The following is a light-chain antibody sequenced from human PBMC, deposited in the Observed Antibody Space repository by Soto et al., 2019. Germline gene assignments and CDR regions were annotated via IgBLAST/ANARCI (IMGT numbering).Light chain of an antibody. Sequence: EIVMTQSPGTLSVFPGERVTLSCGASESVGSHLAWYQQKPGQSPRLLIYDASTRATGIPARFSASGSGTDFTLTISSLQSEDFAVYYCQQYNSYSWTFGQGTKVEIK. CDR2: DAS. CDR1: ESVGSH. V-gene: IGKV3D-15*01. J-gene: IGKJ1*01. CDR3: QQYNSYSWT.